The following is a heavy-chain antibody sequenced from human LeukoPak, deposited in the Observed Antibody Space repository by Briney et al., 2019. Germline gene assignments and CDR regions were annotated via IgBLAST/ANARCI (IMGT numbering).Heavy chain of an antibody. V-gene: IGHV2-70*01. CDR3: ARYLYGDSASYFDY. CDR2: IDWDDDK. J-gene: IGHJ4*02. D-gene: IGHD4-17*01. CDR1: GGSISSGGYS. Sequence: QTLSLTCAVSGGSISSGGYSWSWIRQPPGKALEWLALIDWDDDKYYNTSLKTRLTISKDTSKNQVVLTMTNMDPVDTATYFCARYLYGDSASYFDYWGQGSLVIVSS.